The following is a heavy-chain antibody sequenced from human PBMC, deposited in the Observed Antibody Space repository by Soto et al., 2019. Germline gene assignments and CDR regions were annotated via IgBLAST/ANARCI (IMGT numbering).Heavy chain of an antibody. J-gene: IGHJ4*02. Sequence: ASVKVSCKAYGFSFTSHGISWVRQAPGQGLEWMGWISLYNGNTNYAQQFQGRVTMTTDTSTSTAYMELRSLRSDDTAMYFCAIYPLELSRFDYWGPGTLVTVSS. CDR2: ISLYNGNT. D-gene: IGHD3-16*02. V-gene: IGHV1-18*04. CDR1: GFSFTSHG. CDR3: AIYPLELSRFDY.